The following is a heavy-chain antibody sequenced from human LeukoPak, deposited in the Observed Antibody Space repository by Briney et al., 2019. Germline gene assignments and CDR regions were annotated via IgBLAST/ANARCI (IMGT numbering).Heavy chain of an antibody. V-gene: IGHV4-34*01. CDR2: INHSGST. J-gene: IGHJ4*02. CDR1: GGSFSGYY. Sequence: SETLSLTCAVYGGSFSGYYWSWIRQPPGKGLEWTGEINHSGSTNYNPSLKSRVTISVDTSKNQFSLKLSSVTAADTAVYYCARVTMVRGVIDYWGQGTLVTVSS. D-gene: IGHD3-10*01. CDR3: ARVTMVRGVIDY.